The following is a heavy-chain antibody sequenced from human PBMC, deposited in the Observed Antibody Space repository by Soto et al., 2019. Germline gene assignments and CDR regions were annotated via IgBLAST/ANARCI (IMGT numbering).Heavy chain of an antibody. CDR3: ARGGYDYSNPFDY. CDR2: IKQDGSEK. CDR1: GFPFNRYW. Sequence: EGQLVESGGGLVQPGGSLRLSCAASGFPFNRYWMKWVLQAPGRGLEWMGNIKQDGSEKHYVDSVKGRFTISRDNAKNSVYLQMNSLKAEDTAMYYCARGGYDYSNPFDYWGQGTLVTVSS. D-gene: IGHD4-4*01. J-gene: IGHJ4*02. V-gene: IGHV3-7*04.